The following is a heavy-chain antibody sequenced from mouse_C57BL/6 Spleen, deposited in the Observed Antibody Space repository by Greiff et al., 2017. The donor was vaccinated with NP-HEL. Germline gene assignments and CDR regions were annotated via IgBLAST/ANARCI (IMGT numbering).Heavy chain of an antibody. J-gene: IGHJ3*01. V-gene: IGHV14-3*01. CDR2: IDPANGNT. Sequence: VQLKESVAELVRPGASVKLSCTASGFNIKNTYMHWVKQRPEQGLEWIGRIDPANGNTKYAPKFQGKATITADTSSNTAYLQLSSLTSEDTAIYYCARLSYDYGTWFAYWGQGTLVTVSA. CDR1: GFNIKNTY. CDR3: ARLSYDYGTWFAY. D-gene: IGHD2-4*01.